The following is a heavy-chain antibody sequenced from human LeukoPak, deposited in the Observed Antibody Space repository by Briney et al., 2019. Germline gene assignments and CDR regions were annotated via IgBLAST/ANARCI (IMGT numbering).Heavy chain of an antibody. Sequence: GGSLRLCCAASGFTFSNAWMSWVRQAPGKGLEWVGRIKSKTDGGTTDYAAPVKGRFTISRDDSKNTLYLQMNSLKTEDTAVYYCRSRGYDFWSGSFDYWGQGTLVTVSS. CDR1: GFTFSNAW. D-gene: IGHD3-3*01. J-gene: IGHJ4*02. CDR3: RSRGYDFWSGSFDY. V-gene: IGHV3-15*01. CDR2: IKSKTDGGTT.